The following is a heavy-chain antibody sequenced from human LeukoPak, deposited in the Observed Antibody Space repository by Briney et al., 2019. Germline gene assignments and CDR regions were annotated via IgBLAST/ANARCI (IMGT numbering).Heavy chain of an antibody. V-gene: IGHV4-34*01. CDR1: GGSFSGYY. CDR2: INHSGST. Sequence: SETLSLTCAVYGGSFSGYYWSWIRQPPGKGLEWIGEINHSGSTNYNPSLKSRVTISVDTSKNQFSLKLSSVTAADTAVYYCARPLGNYYDSSGPKGAFDIWGQGTMVTVSS. CDR3: ARPLGNYYDSSGPKGAFDI. D-gene: IGHD3-22*01. J-gene: IGHJ3*02.